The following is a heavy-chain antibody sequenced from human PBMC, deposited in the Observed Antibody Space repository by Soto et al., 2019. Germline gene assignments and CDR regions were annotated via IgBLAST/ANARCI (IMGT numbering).Heavy chain of an antibody. CDR3: ARVKGAYDWGCFDY. Sequence: QVQLVQSGAEVKKPGASVKVSCKASGYTFTTYTIHWVCQAPGQRLEWMGWINGGSGNTKYSQKFQDRVTITRDRSASTAYMELSNLRSDDTAVYYCARVKGAYDWGCFDYWGQGTLVTVSS. CDR1: GYTFTTYT. V-gene: IGHV1-3*01. CDR2: INGGSGNT. J-gene: IGHJ4*02. D-gene: IGHD5-12*01.